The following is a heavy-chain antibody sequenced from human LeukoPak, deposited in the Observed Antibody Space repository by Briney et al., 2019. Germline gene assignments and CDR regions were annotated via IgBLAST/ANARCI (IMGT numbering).Heavy chain of an antibody. CDR1: GFTFSTHA. J-gene: IGHJ6*02. CDR2: IWFDGSNK. CDR3: AGYDILTGPRYYYYGMDV. D-gene: IGHD3-9*01. V-gene: IGHV3-33*01. Sequence: GRALRLSCAASGFTFSTHAMHWVRQAPGRGLEWVAFIWFDGSNKYYADFVKGRFTISKDNSENTLYLQMNSLRAEDTAVYYCAGYDILTGPRYYYYGMDVWGQGTTVTVSS.